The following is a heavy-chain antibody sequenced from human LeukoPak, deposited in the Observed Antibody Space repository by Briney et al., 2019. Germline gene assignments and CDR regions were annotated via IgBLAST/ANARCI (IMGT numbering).Heavy chain of an antibody. Sequence: GGPLRLSCAPSVFTFSFFAELWVRAPTGGGLEGVSTISDCGGNTYYADSVKGPFTISRDNSKNTLYLQMNSLRAEDTAVYYCAKDQRSIAVAGYFDYWGQRTLVTVSS. CDR1: VFTFSFFA. V-gene: IGHV3-23*01. J-gene: IGHJ4*02. CDR2: ISDCGGNT. D-gene: IGHD6-19*01. CDR3: AKDQRSIAVAGYFDY.